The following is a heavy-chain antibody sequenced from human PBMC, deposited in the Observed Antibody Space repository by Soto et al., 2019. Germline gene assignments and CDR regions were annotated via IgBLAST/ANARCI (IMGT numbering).Heavy chain of an antibody. Sequence: VGSLRLSCAASGFTFSSYAMSWVRQAPGKGLEWVSAISGSGGSTYYADSVKGRFTISRDNSKNTLYLQMNSLRAEDTAVYYCATPLDSSGYYYGAFDIWGQGTVVTVSS. CDR2: ISGSGGST. CDR1: GFTFSSYA. J-gene: IGHJ3*02. CDR3: ATPLDSSGYYYGAFDI. D-gene: IGHD3-22*01. V-gene: IGHV3-23*01.